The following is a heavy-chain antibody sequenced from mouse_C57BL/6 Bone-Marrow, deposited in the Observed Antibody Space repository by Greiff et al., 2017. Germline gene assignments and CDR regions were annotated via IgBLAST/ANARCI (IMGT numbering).Heavy chain of an antibody. CDR3: ARHEGGFDY. V-gene: IGHV5-15*01. Sequence: EVQGVESGGGLVQPGGSLKLSCAASGFTFSDYGMAWVRQAPRKGPEWVAFISNLAYSIYYADTVTGRFTISRENAKNTLYLEMSSLRSEDTAMYYCARHEGGFDYWGQGTTLTVSS. CDR2: ISNLAYSI. D-gene: IGHD1-1*02. CDR1: GFTFSDYG. J-gene: IGHJ2*01.